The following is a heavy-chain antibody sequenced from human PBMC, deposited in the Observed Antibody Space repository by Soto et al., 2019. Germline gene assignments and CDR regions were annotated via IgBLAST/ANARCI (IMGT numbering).Heavy chain of an antibody. D-gene: IGHD3-9*01. CDR1: GGSISSSSYY. CDR2: IYYSGST. Sequence: QLQLQESGPGLVKPSETLSLTCTVSGGSISSSSYYWGWIRQPPGKGLEWIGSIYYSGSTYYNPSLKSRVTISVDTSKNQFSLKLSSVTAADTAVYYCATLAGYYDILTGYYNDYWGQGTLVTVSS. V-gene: IGHV4-39*01. CDR3: ATLAGYYDILTGYYNDY. J-gene: IGHJ4*02.